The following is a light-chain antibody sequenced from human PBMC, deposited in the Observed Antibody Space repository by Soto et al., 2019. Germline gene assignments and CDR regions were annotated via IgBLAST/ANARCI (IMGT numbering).Light chain of an antibody. V-gene: IGLV2-14*01. CDR1: SSDVGGYNF. CDR3: SSYTSSGTFV. J-gene: IGLJ1*01. CDR2: DVT. Sequence: QSVLTQPASVSGSPGQSITISCTATSSDVGGYNFVSWYQQHPDKAPKLMIYDVTSRPSGVSNRFSGSKSGSTASMTISGLQPEDEADYYCSSYTSSGTFVFGTGTKLTVL.